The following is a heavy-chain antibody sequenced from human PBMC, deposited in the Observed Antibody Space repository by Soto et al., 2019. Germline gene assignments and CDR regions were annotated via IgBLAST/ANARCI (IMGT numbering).Heavy chain of an antibody. CDR1: GITFGGRA. J-gene: IGHJ5*02. D-gene: IGHD4-17*01. CDR2: ITDTGGDA. V-gene: IGHV3-23*01. Sequence: GGSLRLSCVASGITFGGRAMSWVRQAPGEGLEWVSTITDTGGDAKYADSVRGRFTISRDNSKKTLYLQMSSLRAEDTAVYYCARGLESGDYVDSFDPWGQGTLVTGLL. CDR3: ARGLESGDYVDSFDP.